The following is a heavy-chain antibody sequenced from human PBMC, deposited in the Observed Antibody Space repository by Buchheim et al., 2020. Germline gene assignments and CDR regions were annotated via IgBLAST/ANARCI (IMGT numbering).Heavy chain of an antibody. CDR1: GFTFSSYA. V-gene: IGHV3-30-3*01. CDR2: ISYDGSNK. CDR3: ARGHLEWLRFNLIYYYYYGMDV. D-gene: IGHD5-12*01. J-gene: IGHJ6*02. Sequence: QVQLVESGGGVVQPGRSLRLSCAASGFTFSSYAMHWVRQAPGKGLEWVAVISYDGSNKYYADSVKGRFTISRDNSKNTLYLQMNSLRAEDTAVYYCARGHLEWLRFNLIYYYYYGMDVWGQGTT.